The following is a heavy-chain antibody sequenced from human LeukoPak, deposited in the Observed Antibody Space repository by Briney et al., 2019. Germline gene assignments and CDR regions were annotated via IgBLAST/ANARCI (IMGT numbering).Heavy chain of an antibody. CDR3: ARDSLPSYYYGSPIGY. V-gene: IGHV1-18*01. Sequence: GASVKVSCKASGYTFTSCGISWVRQAPGQGLEWMGWISAYNGNTNYAQKLQGRVTMTTDTSTSTAYMELRSLRSDDTAVYYCARDSLPSYYYGSPIGYWGQGTLVTVSS. CDR1: GYTFTSCG. J-gene: IGHJ4*02. D-gene: IGHD3-10*01. CDR2: ISAYNGNT.